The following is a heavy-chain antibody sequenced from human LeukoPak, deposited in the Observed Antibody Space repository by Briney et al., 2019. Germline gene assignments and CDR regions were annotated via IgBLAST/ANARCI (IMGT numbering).Heavy chain of an antibody. Sequence: GASVKVSCKASGYTFTSYYTHWVRQAPGQGLEWMGLINPSGGSTSYAQKFQGRVTMTRDTSTSTVYMELSSLRSEDTAVYYCARSGSSGYYSRAWFDPWGQGTLVTVSS. CDR2: INPSGGST. J-gene: IGHJ5*02. V-gene: IGHV1-46*01. D-gene: IGHD3-22*01. CDR1: GYTFTSYY. CDR3: ARSGSSGYYSRAWFDP.